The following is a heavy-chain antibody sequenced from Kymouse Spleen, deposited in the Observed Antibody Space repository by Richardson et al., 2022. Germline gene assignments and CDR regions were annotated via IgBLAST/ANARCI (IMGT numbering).Heavy chain of an antibody. V-gene: IGHV3-21*03. J-gene: IGHJ6*02. CDR3: ARDYSSGWYVDYYYGMDV. CDR1: GFTFSSYS. CDR2: ISSSSSYI. Sequence: EVQLVESGGGLVKPGGSLRLSCAASGFTFSSYSMNWVRQAPGKGLEWVSSISSSSSYIYYADSVKGRFTISRDNAKNSLYLQMNSLRAEDTAVYYCARDYSSGWYVDYYYGMDVWGQGTTVTVSS. D-gene: IGHD6-19*01.